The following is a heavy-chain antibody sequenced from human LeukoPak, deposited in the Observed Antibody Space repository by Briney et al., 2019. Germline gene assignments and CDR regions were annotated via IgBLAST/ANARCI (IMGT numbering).Heavy chain of an antibody. CDR1: GGSISSYY. D-gene: IGHD3-16*02. V-gene: IGHV4-59*01. CDR2: IYYGGST. CDR3: ARSDTFGGVIAFDAFDI. Sequence: SETLSLTCTVSGGSISSYYWSWIRQPPGKGLEWIGYIYYGGSTNYNPSLKSRVTISLDTSKKQFSLKLSSVTAADTALYYCARSDTFGGVIAFDAFDIWGQGTMVTVSS. J-gene: IGHJ3*02.